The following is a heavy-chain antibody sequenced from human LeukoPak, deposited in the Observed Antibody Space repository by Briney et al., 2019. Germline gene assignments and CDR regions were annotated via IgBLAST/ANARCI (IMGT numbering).Heavy chain of an antibody. J-gene: IGHJ4*02. CDR1: GFTFSSYG. D-gene: IGHD3-22*01. CDR3: AKDKVVDYYDSSGYQYYFEY. CDR2: IRYDGSKK. V-gene: IGHV3-30*02. Sequence: GGSLRLSCAASGFTFSSYGMHWVRQAPGKGLEWVAFIRYDGSKKYYADSVKGRFTISRDNSKNTLYLQMNSLRAEDTAVYYCAKDKVVDYYDSSGYQYYFEYWGQGTLVTVSS.